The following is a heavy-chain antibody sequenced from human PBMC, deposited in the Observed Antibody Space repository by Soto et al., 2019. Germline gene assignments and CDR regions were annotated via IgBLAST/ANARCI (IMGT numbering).Heavy chain of an antibody. Sequence: SETLSLTCAVYGGSFSGYYWSWIRQPPGKGLEWIGEINHSGSTNYNPSLKSRVTISVDTSKNQFSLKLSSVTAADTAVYYCARHWYKWNYWGQGTPVTVSS. D-gene: IGHD1-20*01. V-gene: IGHV4-34*01. CDR1: GGSFSGYY. CDR2: INHSGST. J-gene: IGHJ4*02. CDR3: ARHWYKWNY.